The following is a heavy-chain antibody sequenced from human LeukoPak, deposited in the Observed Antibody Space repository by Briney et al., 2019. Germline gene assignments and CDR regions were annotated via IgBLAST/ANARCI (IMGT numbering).Heavy chain of an antibody. D-gene: IGHD4-17*01. CDR3: ARDTANDYGDPRGDY. Sequence: GRSLRLSCAASGFTFSRYAMDGGRQAPGKGVERVAVISYDGSNKYYADSVKGGFTISRDNSKNTLYLQMNSLRAEDTAVYYCARDTANDYGDPRGDYWGQGTLVTVSS. V-gene: IGHV3-30*04. CDR1: GFTFSRYA. J-gene: IGHJ4*02. CDR2: ISYDGSNK.